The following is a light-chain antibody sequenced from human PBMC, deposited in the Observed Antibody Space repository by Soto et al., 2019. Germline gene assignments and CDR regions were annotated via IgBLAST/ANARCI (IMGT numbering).Light chain of an antibody. CDR3: CSYAGSYTHYV. CDR2: DVS. J-gene: IGLJ1*01. CDR1: SSDVGGYNY. Sequence: QSVLTQPRSVSGSSGQSVTISCTGTSSDVGGYNYVSWYQQHPGKAPKLMIYDVSKRPSGVLDRFSGSKSGNTASLTISGLQAEDEADYYCCSYAGSYTHYVFGTGTKVTVL. V-gene: IGLV2-11*01.